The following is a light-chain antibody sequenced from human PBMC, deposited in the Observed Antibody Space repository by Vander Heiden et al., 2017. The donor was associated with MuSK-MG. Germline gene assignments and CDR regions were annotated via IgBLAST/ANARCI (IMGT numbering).Light chain of an antibody. CDR2: GAS. J-gene: IGKJ4*01. CDR3: QQYGSSPLT. Sequence: EHALTQSTGNLYLSQGERATPPCRVSQSVSSSYLAWYQQKPGQAPRLLIYGASSMATGIPDRFSGSGSGTDFTLTISRLEPEDFAVYYCQQYGSSPLTFGGGTKVEIK. CDR1: QSVSSSY. V-gene: IGKV3-20*01.